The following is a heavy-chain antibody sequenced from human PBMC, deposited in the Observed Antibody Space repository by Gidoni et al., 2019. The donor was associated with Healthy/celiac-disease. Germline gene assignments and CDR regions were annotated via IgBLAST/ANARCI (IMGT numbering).Heavy chain of an antibody. CDR1: GFPFSTYA. D-gene: IGHD3-9*01. CDR3: VKDLYYDIFRLPPGYYYGMDV. V-gene: IGHV3-64D*09. CDR2: ISSNGGST. Sequence: EVQLVESGGGLVQPGGSLSLSCSASGFPFSTYAMHSVRQAPGKGLEYVSAISSNGGSTDYADSVKGRFTISRDNSKNTLYLQMSSLRAEDTAVYYCVKDLYYDIFRLPPGYYYGMDVWGQGTTVTVSS. J-gene: IGHJ6*02.